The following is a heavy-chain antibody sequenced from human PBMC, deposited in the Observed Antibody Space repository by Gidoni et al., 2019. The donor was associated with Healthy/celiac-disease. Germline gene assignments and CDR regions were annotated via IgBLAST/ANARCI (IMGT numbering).Heavy chain of an antibody. CDR2: IYPGDSDT. CDR1: GYSFTSYW. D-gene: IGHD1-26*01. Sequence: EVQLVQSGAEVKKPGESLKISCKGSGYSFTSYWLGWGRQMPGKGPGWMGIIYPGDSDTRYSPSVQGQVTISADKSISTAYLQWSSLKASDTAMYYCARISGSYYGADWGGGSFDIWGQGTMVTVSS. CDR3: ARISGSYYGADWGGGSFDI. J-gene: IGHJ3*02. V-gene: IGHV5-51*01.